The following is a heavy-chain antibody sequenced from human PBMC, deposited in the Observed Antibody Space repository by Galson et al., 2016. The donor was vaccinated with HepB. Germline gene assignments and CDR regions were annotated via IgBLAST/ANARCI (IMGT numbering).Heavy chain of an antibody. J-gene: IGHJ5*01. CDR2: ISSSGHKA. CDR3: PKAGTYGRITSCYPNWFES. V-gene: IGHV3-23*01. Sequence: SLRLSCAASGFTFSSYAMSWVRQAPGEGLEWVSAISSSGHKAYYTDSVKGRFTNSRDHSKTTVYLQMNSLRAEDTAVYYCPKAGTYGRITSCYPNWFESWRGGSRDTVSS. CDR1: GFTFSSYA. D-gene: IGHD2-2*01.